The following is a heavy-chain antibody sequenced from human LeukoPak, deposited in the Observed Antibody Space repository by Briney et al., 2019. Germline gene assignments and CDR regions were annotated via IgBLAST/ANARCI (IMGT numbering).Heavy chain of an antibody. CDR3: ARATFGVKWSLLDY. J-gene: IGHJ4*02. V-gene: IGHV3-7*02. CDR2: IKQDGSEK. CDR1: GFTFSSYW. D-gene: IGHD3-10*01. Sequence: PGGSLRLSCAASGFTFSSYWMSWVRQAPGKGLEWVANIKQDGSEKYYVDSVKGRFTISRDNAKNSLYLQMNSLRAEDTAVYYCARATFGVKWSLLDYWGQGTLVTVSS.